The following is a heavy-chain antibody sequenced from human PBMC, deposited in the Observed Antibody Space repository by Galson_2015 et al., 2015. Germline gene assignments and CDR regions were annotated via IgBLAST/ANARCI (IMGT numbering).Heavy chain of an antibody. J-gene: IGHJ4*02. V-gene: IGHV4-59*01. CDR2: MYNSGRT. D-gene: IGHD1-26*01. CDR3: ARNSGSNYYFDH. Sequence: GTLSLPCPVSGDSISNFYWRWLREAPGKGLERIGYMYNSGRTNYNPSLKSRVTISVDTSNNQFSLKLTSVTTADTAVYYCARNSGSNYYFDHWGQGTLVTVSS. CDR1: GDSISNFY.